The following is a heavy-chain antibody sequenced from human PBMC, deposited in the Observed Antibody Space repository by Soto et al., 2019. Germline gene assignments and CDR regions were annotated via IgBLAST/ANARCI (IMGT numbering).Heavy chain of an antibody. D-gene: IGHD1-1*01. CDR2: ISGYGDVI. Sequence: GGSLRLSCAASGLTFSSYSMNWVRQGSGKGLEWISYISGYGDVIYYADSVQGRFTISRDNAKNALFLQMSSLTDEDTAIYYCTRHGPLGRVQIGYYYGMDVWGQGTTVTVSS. J-gene: IGHJ6*02. CDR1: GLTFSSYS. CDR3: TRHGPLGRVQIGYYYGMDV. V-gene: IGHV3-48*02.